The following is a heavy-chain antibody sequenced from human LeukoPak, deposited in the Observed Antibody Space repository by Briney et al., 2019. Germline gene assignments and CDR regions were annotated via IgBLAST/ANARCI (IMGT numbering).Heavy chain of an antibody. D-gene: IGHD1-1*01. CDR3: ATYINWVAGDV. J-gene: IGHJ6*02. Sequence: GGSLRLSCAASGFTFDKSWMSWVRQAPGKGLEWVANINHEGGDIQYVDSVKGRFTISRDNAKDSVYLQMNSLRAEDTAVYHCATYINWVAGDVWGQGTTVTVPS. CDR2: INHEGGDI. V-gene: IGHV3-7*01. CDR1: GFTFDKSW.